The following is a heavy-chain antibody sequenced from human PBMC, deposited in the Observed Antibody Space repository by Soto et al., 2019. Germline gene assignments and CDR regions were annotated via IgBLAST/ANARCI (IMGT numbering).Heavy chain of an antibody. J-gene: IGHJ4*02. Sequence: GGSLRLSCAASGFTVSSNYMSWVRQAPGKGLEWVSVIYSGGSTYYTDSVKGRFTISRDNSKNTLYLQMNSLRAEDTAVYYCARVKSVAGTEYYFDYWGQGTLVTVSS. CDR2: IYSGGST. CDR1: GFTVSSNY. CDR3: ARVKSVAGTEYYFDY. V-gene: IGHV3-53*01. D-gene: IGHD6-19*01.